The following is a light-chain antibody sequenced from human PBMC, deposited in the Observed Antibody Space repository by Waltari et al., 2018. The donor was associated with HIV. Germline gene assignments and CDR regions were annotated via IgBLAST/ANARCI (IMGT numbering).Light chain of an antibody. CDR1: ASNIGSNS. J-gene: IGLJ2*01. CDR2: SNH. V-gene: IGLV1-44*01. CDR3: ASWDDSLNVML. Sequence: QSVLTQPPSAPGTPGQRVTISCSGGASNIGSNSVSWYQQVPGTAPKLLLYSNHPRPSGVPELYSGSKSGTSASLAIYGLQSEDEADCYCASWDDSLNVMLFGGGTKLTV.